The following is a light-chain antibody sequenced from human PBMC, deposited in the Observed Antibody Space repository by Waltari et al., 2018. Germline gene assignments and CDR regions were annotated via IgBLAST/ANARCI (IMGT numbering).Light chain of an antibody. CDR1: RTLNRW. CDR3: QQYHSYPYT. CDR2: KAS. V-gene: IGKV1-5*03. Sequence: DIQMTQSPSTLSASMGDRVPITCRASRTLNRWLAWYHQKPGKAPKLLIYKASTLQSGVPSRFSGSDSGTQFALTITGLQAEDFATYYCQQYHSYPYTFGQGTKLEIK. J-gene: IGKJ2*01.